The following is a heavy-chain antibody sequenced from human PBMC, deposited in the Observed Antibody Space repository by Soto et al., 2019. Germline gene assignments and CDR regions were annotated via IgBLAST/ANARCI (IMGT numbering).Heavy chain of an antibody. CDR2: IYSGGST. J-gene: IGHJ6*02. CDR3: ARWNLEPVAGTYYYYGMDV. D-gene: IGHD6-19*01. CDR1: GFTVSSNY. Sequence: EVQLVESGGGLIQPGGSLRLSCAASGFTVSSNYMSWVRQAPGKGLEWVSVIYSGGSTYYADSVKGRFTISRDNSKNTLYLQMNSLRAEDTAVYYCARWNLEPVAGTYYYYGMDVWGQGTTVTVSS. V-gene: IGHV3-53*01.